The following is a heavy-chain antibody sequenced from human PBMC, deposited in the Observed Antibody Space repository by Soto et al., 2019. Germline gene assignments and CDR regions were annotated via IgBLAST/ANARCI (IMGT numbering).Heavy chain of an antibody. D-gene: IGHD2-2*02. CDR3: ARPPAAIMGGEYYYYYYGMDV. CDR2: MNPNSGNT. Sequence: GASVKVSCKASGYTFTSYDITWVRQATGQGLEWMGWMNPNSGNTGYAQKFQGRVTMTRDTSISTAYMELSSLRSEDTAVYYCARPPAAIMGGEYYYYYYGMDVWGQGTTVTVSS. J-gene: IGHJ6*02. CDR1: GYTFTSYD. V-gene: IGHV1-8*01.